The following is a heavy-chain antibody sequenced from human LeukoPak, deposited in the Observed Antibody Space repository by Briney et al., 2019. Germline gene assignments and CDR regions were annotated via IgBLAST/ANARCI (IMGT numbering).Heavy chain of an antibody. D-gene: IGHD3-22*01. Sequence: GGSLRLSCAASGFTFSSYAVHWVRQAPGKGLEYVSAISSNGGSTYYANSVKGRFTISRDNSKNTLYLQMGSLRAEDMAVYYCARGQTYYYDSSGYSRAPYFDYWGQGTLVTVSS. CDR3: ARGQTYYYDSSGYSRAPYFDY. J-gene: IGHJ4*02. CDR1: GFTFSSYA. CDR2: ISSNGGST. V-gene: IGHV3-64*01.